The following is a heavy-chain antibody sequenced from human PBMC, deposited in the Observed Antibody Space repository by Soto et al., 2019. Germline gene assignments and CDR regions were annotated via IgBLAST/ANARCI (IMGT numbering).Heavy chain of an antibody. CDR3: AREGYYDSSGYWMFAP. D-gene: IGHD3-22*01. V-gene: IGHV1-18*01. CDR2: ISAYNGNT. CDR1: GYTFTSYG. J-gene: IGHJ5*02. Sequence: QVQLVQSGAEVKKPGASVKVSCKASGYTFTSYGISWVRQATGQGLEWMGWISAYNGNTNYAQKLQGRVTMTTHTSTSTAYMELRSLRSDDTAVYYCAREGYYDSSGYWMFAPWGQGPLVTVSS.